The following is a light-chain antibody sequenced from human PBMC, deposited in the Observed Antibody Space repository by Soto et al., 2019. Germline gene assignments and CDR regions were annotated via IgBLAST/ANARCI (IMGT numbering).Light chain of an antibody. V-gene: IGKV3-20*01. CDR1: QSFSSSY. J-gene: IGKJ5*01. Sequence: EIVLTQPPGTLSLSPGERATLSCRASQSFSSSYLAWYQQKPGQAPRLLIYDASSRATGIPDRFSGSGSGTDFTLTISRLEPEDFAVYYCQQYGSSPITFGQGTRLDIK. CDR2: DAS. CDR3: QQYGSSPIT.